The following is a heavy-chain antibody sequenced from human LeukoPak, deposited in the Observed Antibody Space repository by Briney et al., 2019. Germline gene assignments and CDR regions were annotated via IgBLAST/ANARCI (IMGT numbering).Heavy chain of an antibody. D-gene: IGHD2-2*01. Sequence: GASVKVSCKASGGTFSSYAISWVRQAPGQGLEWMGGIIPIFGTANYAQKFQGRVTTTADESTSTAYMELSSLRSEDTAVYYCARGLRYCSSTSCYLNIWGQGTMVTVSS. CDR3: ARGLRYCSSTSCYLNI. CDR1: GGTFSSYA. CDR2: IIPIFGTA. V-gene: IGHV1-69*13. J-gene: IGHJ3*02.